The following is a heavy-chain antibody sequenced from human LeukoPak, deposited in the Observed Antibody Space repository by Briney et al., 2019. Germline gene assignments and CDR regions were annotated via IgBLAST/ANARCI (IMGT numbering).Heavy chain of an antibody. CDR1: GFTFSSYS. J-gene: IGHJ4*02. Sequence: GSLRLSCAASGFTFSSYSINWVRQAPGKGLEWVSYISRSSSAIYYADSVKGRFTISRDNAKNSLYLQMNSLRAEDTAMYYCAREIEGGTTTVAALDYWGQGTLVTVSS. CDR3: AREIEGGTTTVAALDY. CDR2: ISRSSSAI. V-gene: IGHV3-48*01. D-gene: IGHD1-26*01.